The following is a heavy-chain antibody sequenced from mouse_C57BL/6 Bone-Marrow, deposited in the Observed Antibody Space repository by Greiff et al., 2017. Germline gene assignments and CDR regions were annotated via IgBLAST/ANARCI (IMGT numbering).Heavy chain of an antibody. Sequence: EVKLVESGGGLVKPGGSLKLSCAASGFTFSSYAMSWVRQTPEKRLEWVATISDGGSYTYYPDNVKGRFTISRDKAKNNLYLQMGHLKSGDTAMYYCARVYYYAMDYWGQGTSVTVSS. CDR3: ARVYYYAMDY. V-gene: IGHV5-4*03. J-gene: IGHJ4*01. CDR2: ISDGGSYT. CDR1: GFTFSSYA.